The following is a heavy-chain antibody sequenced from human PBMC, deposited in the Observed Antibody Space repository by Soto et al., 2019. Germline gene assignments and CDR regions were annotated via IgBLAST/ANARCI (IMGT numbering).Heavy chain of an antibody. D-gene: IGHD3-10*01. CDR2: IWYDGSNK. CDR1: GFTFSSYG. CDR3: ARDWMVRGVMWAFDI. J-gene: IGHJ3*02. V-gene: IGHV3-33*01. Sequence: QVQLVESGGGVVQPGRSLRLSCAASGFTFSSYGMHWVRQAPGKGLEWVAVIWYDGSNKYYADSVKGRFTISRDNSKNTLYLQMNSLRAEDTAVYYCARDWMVRGVMWAFDIWGQGTMVTVSS.